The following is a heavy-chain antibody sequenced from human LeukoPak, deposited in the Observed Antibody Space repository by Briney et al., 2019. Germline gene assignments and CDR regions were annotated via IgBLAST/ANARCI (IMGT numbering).Heavy chain of an antibody. CDR2: ITDENLTI. V-gene: IGHV3-48*03. D-gene: IGHD3-22*01. CDR3: ARVDSSGSYPGWNSLRFDP. Sequence: GGSLRLSCGASGFTFITYEMKWVRQVPGKGLEWISYITDENLTIYYAHSVKGRFTITRDNTKNSLFLQMNSLRVEDTAVYYCARVDSSGSYPGWNSLRFDPRGQGTLVAVSS. CDR1: GFTFITYE. J-gene: IGHJ5*02.